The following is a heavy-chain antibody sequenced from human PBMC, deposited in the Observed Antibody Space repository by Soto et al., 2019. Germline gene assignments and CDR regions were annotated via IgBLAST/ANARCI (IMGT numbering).Heavy chain of an antibody. CDR2: INPYSGGT. CDR1: GYSFTTYY. Sequence: ASVKVSCKTSGYSFTTYYIHWVRQAPGQGLEWMGWINPYSGGTNYAQKFQGRVTMTRDTSISAAYLELTRLTSDDTAVYYCASPLGLYCGGDCSRDYWGQGTRVTVSS. D-gene: IGHD2-21*02. CDR3: ASPLGLYCGGDCSRDY. V-gene: IGHV1-2*02. J-gene: IGHJ4*02.